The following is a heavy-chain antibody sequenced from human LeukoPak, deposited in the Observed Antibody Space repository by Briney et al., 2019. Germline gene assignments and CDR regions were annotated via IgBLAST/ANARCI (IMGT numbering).Heavy chain of an antibody. V-gene: IGHV3-23*01. J-gene: IGHJ4*02. CDR2: ISDNGGET. Sequence: GGSLRLSCAASGFTFTDYAMSWVRQAPEKGLEWISTISDNGGETYYADSVKGRFAISRDNSKNTLFLQMNSLRAEDTAVYYCVSFYETYWGRGTLVTVSS. CDR3: VSFYETY. CDR1: GFTFTDYA. D-gene: IGHD2/OR15-2a*01.